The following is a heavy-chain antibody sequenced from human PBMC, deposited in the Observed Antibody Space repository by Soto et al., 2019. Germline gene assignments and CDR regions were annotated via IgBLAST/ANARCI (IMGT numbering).Heavy chain of an antibody. CDR1: GGSISGYY. D-gene: IGHD3-10*01. Sequence: QVQLQESGPGLVKPSETLSLTCTVSGGSISGYYWTWIRQPPGKGLEWVGSLFYGGTTDYNPSLKSRLTMSLDTSKNHFSLKLRSVTAAGTAVYYCARHRGPAPVYWGQGTLVTASS. CDR2: LFYGGTT. CDR3: ARHRGPAPVY. V-gene: IGHV4-39*01. J-gene: IGHJ4*02.